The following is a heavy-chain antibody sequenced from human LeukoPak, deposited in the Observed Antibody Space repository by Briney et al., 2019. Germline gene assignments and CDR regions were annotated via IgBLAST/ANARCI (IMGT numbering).Heavy chain of an antibody. CDR1: GFTFSSYA. V-gene: IGHV3-30-3*01. D-gene: IGHD2-2*02. Sequence: GSLRLSCAASGFTFSSYAMHWVRQAPGKGLEWVAVISYDGSNKYYADSVKGRFTISRDNAKNTLYLQMNSLRAEDTAVYYCATGPYTAYLYWGQGTLVTVSS. CDR3: ATGPYTAYLY. J-gene: IGHJ4*02. CDR2: ISYDGSNK.